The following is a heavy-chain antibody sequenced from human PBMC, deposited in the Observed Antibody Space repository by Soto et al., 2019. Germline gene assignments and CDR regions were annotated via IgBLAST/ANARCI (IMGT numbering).Heavy chain of an antibody. V-gene: IGHV4-4*02. Sequence: PSETLSLTCAVSGGSISSSNWWSWVRQPPGKGLEWIGEIYHSGSTNYNPSLKSRVTISVDKSKNQFSLKLSSVTAADTAVYYCARVLVGATYYYYYYGMDVWGQGTTVTVSS. CDR2: IYHSGST. J-gene: IGHJ6*02. D-gene: IGHD1-26*01. CDR3: ARVLVGATYYYYYYGMDV. CDR1: GGSISSSNW.